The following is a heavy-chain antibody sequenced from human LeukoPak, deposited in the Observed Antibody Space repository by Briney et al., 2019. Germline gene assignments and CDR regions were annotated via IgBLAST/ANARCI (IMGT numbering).Heavy chain of an antibody. D-gene: IGHD3-16*02. CDR1: GFALRTYE. J-gene: IGHJ4*02. V-gene: IGHV3-48*03. Sequence: PGGPLRPSCAASGFALRTYEMNWVRQAPGKGLEWVSYISSSGGTPYYADPVKARSPIPRDDAKNSLYLQMNSLRAEDTAVYYCARESRAGYDYVLESYRYTGLDYWGQGTLVTVSS. CDR2: ISSSGGTP. CDR3: ARESRAGYDYVLESYRYTGLDY.